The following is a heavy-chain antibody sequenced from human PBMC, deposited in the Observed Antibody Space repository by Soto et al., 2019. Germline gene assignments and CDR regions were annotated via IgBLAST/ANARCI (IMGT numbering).Heavy chain of an antibody. CDR2: IKSKTDGGTT. CDR3: AADRCLNGVCYLAWW. CDR1: GVTFSNAW. D-gene: IGHD2-8*01. V-gene: IGHV3-15*07. J-gene: IGHJ4*02. Sequence: EVQLVESGGGLVKPGGSLRLSCAASGVTFSNAWMNWVRQAPGKGLEWVGRIKSKTDGGTTDYAAPVKGRFTISRDDSKNTLYLQMNSLETEDTAVYYCAADRCLNGVCYLAWWWGQGTLVTVSS.